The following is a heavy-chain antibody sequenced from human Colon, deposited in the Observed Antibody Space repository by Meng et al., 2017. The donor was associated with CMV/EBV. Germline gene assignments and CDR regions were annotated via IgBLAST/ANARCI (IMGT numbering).Heavy chain of an antibody. V-gene: IGHV3-33*01. CDR3: ARKAGGDSGTHYFDY. J-gene: IGHJ4*02. CDR2: VWIEENDA. CDR1: GLTFGGSG. D-gene: IGHD4-17*01. Sequence: GLTFGGSGMRWKGQDAGKGMEWVAVVWIEENDAYEEERVKGERDVSRDNADNKVYIQMNSLRPEDTAVYYGARKAGGDSGTHYFDYWGQGTLVTVSS.